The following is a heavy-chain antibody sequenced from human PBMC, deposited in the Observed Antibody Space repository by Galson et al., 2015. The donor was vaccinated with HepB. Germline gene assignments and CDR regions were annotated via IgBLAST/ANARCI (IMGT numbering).Heavy chain of an antibody. CDR2: INHSGST. V-gene: IGHV4-34*01. CDR1: GGSFSDYY. D-gene: IGHD3-16*02. CDR3: ARGPASVVYDYVWGSSRQPLYYLDS. Sequence: SDTLSLTCAVYGGSFSDYYWSWIRQPPGKGLEWIGEINHSGSTNDNPPLKSRITISVDTSKNQFSLKLTSVTAADAAVYYCARGPASVVYDYVWGSSRQPLYYLDSWGQGTLLTVSS. J-gene: IGHJ4*02.